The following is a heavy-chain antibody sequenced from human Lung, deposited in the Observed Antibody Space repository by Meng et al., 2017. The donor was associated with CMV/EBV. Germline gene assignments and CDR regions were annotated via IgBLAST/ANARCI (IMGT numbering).Heavy chain of an antibody. Sequence: SXXVSXKASGYTFTSYNIHWVRQAPGQGLKWMGWINTKSGDTDYAPKFHGRVTMTRDTSIKTAHMEVTRLTSDDTATYYCARRWDYWSGFQTGYGLDVWGQGTXVTVSS. J-gene: IGHJ6*01. CDR2: INTKSGDT. CDR3: ARRWDYWSGFQTGYGLDV. CDR1: GYTFTSYN. D-gene: IGHD3-3*01. V-gene: IGHV1-2*02.